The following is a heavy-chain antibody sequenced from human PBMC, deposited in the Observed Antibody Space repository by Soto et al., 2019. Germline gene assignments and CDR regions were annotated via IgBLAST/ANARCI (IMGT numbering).Heavy chain of an antibody. CDR3: ARDIHNIYSSSLDY. J-gene: IGHJ4*02. CDR1: GFTFSSYG. CDR2: IWYDGSNK. Sequence: GGSLRLSCAASGFTFSSYGMHWVRQAPGKGLEWVAVIWYDGSNKYYADSVKGRFTISRDNSKNTLYLQMNSLRAEDTAVYYCARDIHNIYSSSLDYWGQGTLVTVSS. D-gene: IGHD6-6*01. V-gene: IGHV3-33*01.